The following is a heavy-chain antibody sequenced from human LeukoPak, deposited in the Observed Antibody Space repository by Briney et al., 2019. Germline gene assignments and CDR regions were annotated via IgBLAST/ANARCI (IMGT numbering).Heavy chain of an antibody. V-gene: IGHV1-18*01. CDR2: ISNYDGRT. CDR1: GYSFSNYP. D-gene: IGHD3-3*01. J-gene: IGHJ6*03. Sequence: ASVKASCRASGYSFSNYPMSWVRQAPGRGLEWVGRISNYDGRTVYGQRLQGRVTLTRDTSTSTAYMELTSLTSGDTAIYYCARGAVQFLEWPSDMDVWGKGTTVIVSS. CDR3: ARGAVQFLEWPSDMDV.